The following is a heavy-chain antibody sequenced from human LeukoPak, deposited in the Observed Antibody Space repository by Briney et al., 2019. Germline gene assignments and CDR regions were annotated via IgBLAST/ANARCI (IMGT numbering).Heavy chain of an antibody. V-gene: IGHV4-59*01. CDR3: ARVMTTVTSEWYWFDP. Sequence: SETLSLTCTVPGGSISSYYWSWIRQPPGKGLEWIGYIYYSGSTNYNPSLKSRVTISVDTSKNQFSLKLSSVTAADTAVYYCARVMTTVTSEWYWFDPWGQGTLVTVSS. CDR2: IYYSGST. J-gene: IGHJ5*02. CDR1: GGSISSYY. D-gene: IGHD4-17*01.